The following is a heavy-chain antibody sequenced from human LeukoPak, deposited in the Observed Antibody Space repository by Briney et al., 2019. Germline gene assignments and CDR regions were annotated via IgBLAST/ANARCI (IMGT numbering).Heavy chain of an antibody. Sequence: GGSLRLSCAASGFTFSSYAMHWVRQAPGKGLEWVAVISYDGSNKYYADSVKGRFTISRDNSKNTLYLQMNSLRAEDTAVYYCAAERPQSSWLVYWGQGTLVTVSS. CDR2: ISYDGSNK. D-gene: IGHD6-13*01. V-gene: IGHV3-30-3*01. CDR3: AAERPQSSWLVY. J-gene: IGHJ4*02. CDR1: GFTFSSYA.